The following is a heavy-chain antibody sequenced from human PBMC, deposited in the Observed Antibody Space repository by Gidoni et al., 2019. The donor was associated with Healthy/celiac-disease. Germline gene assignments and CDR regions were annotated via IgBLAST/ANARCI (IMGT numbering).Heavy chain of an antibody. J-gene: IGHJ4*02. V-gene: IGHV3-7*01. CDR3: ARDSAIGRRMFLGQPFDY. CDR2: IKKDGSEK. CDR1: GFTFSRYW. Sequence: EVQLVESVGVLVQTGGSLRLSFAASGFTFSRYWMSWVRQAPGKGLEWVANIKKDGSEKYYVDCVKGRFTISRDNAKNSLYLQMNSLRAEDTAVYYCARDSAIGRRMFLGQPFDYWGQGTLVTVSS. D-gene: IGHD3-16*01.